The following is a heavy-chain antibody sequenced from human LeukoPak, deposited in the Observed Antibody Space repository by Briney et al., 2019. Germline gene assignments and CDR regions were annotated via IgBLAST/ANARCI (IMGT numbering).Heavy chain of an antibody. CDR3: ARHRGGSSEFDY. Sequence: SETLSLTCTVSGGSTSSNNYYWAWIRRPPGKGLEWIGSIYYSGITNYIPSLKSRVTLSVDTSKNQFSLRLSSVTAEDTAMYYCARHRGGSSEFDYWGQGALVTVSS. D-gene: IGHD2-15*01. CDR2: IYYSGIT. CDR1: GGSTSSNNYY. V-gene: IGHV4-39*07. J-gene: IGHJ4*02.